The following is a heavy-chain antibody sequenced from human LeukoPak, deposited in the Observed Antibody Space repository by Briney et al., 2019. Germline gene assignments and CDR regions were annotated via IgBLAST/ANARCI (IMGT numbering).Heavy chain of an antibody. V-gene: IGHV4-34*01. CDR3: GRVRAGSSSPSVRDAFDI. Sequence: MASETLSLTCAVYGGSFSGYYWSWIRQPPGKGLEWIGEINHSGSTNFNPSLKSRVTISVDTSKNQFSLKLSSVTAADTAAYYCGRVRAGSSSPSVRDAFDIWGQGTMVTVSS. CDR2: INHSGST. D-gene: IGHD6-6*01. CDR1: GGSFSGYY. J-gene: IGHJ3*02.